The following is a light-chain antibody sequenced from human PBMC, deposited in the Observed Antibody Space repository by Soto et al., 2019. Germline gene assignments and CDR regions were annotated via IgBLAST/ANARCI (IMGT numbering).Light chain of an antibody. CDR2: AAS. J-gene: IGKJ5*01. Sequence: DIQMTQSPSSLSASVGDRVTITCRASQSISSYLNCYQQKPAKAPKLLIYAASSLQSGVPSRFSGSGSGTDFTLTISSLQPEDFATYYCQQSYSTLPITFGQGTRLEIK. CDR3: QQSYSTLPIT. V-gene: IGKV1-39*01. CDR1: QSISSY.